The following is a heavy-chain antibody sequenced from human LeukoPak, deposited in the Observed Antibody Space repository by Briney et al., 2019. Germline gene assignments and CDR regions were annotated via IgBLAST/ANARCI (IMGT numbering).Heavy chain of an antibody. CDR2: IKNTPNGDRT. D-gene: IGHD3-16*01. Sequence: GGSLRLSCAASGFTFSSYAMSWVRQAPGKGLEWVGRIKNTPNGDRTDYATRVEGSPTISRNDSKSTLSLQMHRLKTEVTAVYYCVGGPARIRYWGQGTLVTVSS. CDR1: GFTFSSYA. V-gene: IGHV3-15*01. CDR3: VGGPARIRY. J-gene: IGHJ4*02.